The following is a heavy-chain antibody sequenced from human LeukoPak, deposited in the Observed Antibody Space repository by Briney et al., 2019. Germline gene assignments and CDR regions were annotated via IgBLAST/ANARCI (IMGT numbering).Heavy chain of an antibody. CDR3: ARDSGLGPTWHPFDH. CDR2: INPKSGGT. D-gene: IGHD1-26*01. CDR1: GYNFTDYY. J-gene: IGHJ4*02. V-gene: IGHV1-2*02. Sequence: ASVKVSRKASGYNFTDYYIHWVRQAPGQGLEWMGWINPKSGGTNYAQKFRGRVTMTRDTSISTAYMELSGLRSDDTAVYYCARDSGLGPTWHPFDHWGQGTPVTVSS.